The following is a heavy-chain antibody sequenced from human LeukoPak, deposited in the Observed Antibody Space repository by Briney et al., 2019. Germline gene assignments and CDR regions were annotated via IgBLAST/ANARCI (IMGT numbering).Heavy chain of an antibody. CDR1: GFTFSNYG. CDR3: ARRVRGPLYYMDV. CDR2: ISYDESNK. D-gene: IGHD3-10*01. V-gene: IGHV3-30*03. J-gene: IGHJ6*03. Sequence: GRSLRLSCAASGFTFSNYGMHWVRQAPGKGLEWVAVISYDESNKYYADSVKGRFTISRDNSKNTLYLQMSSLRAEDTAVYYCARRVRGPLYYMDVWGKGTTVTVSS.